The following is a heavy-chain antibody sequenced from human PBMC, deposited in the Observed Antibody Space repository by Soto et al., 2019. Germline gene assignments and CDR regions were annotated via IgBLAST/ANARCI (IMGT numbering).Heavy chain of an antibody. CDR2: IYYSGST. J-gene: IGHJ6*02. D-gene: IGHD2-15*01. V-gene: IGHV4-59*01. CDR3: ARDCSGGSCFYYGMDV. Sequence: QVQLQESGPGLVKPSETLSLTCTVSGGSISSYYWSWIRQPPGKGLEWIGYIYYSGSTNYNPSLNTRVTISVHTSKNPFSLKLSSVTAADTAVYYCARDCSGGSCFYYGMDVWGQGTTVTVSS. CDR1: GGSISSYY.